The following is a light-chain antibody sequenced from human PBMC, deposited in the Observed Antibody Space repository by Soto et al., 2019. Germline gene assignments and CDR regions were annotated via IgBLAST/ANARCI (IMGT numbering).Light chain of an antibody. CDR3: QQANRFSLT. V-gene: IGKV1-12*01. CDR2: TAS. CDR1: QGISSW. J-gene: IGKJ4*01. Sequence: DIQMTQSPSSVSASVGDRVTITCRASQGISSWLGWYQQKPGKAPNLLIHTASSLQSGVPSRFSGSGSATDFTLTISSLQPEDFATYYCQQANRFSLTFGGGTKVEIK.